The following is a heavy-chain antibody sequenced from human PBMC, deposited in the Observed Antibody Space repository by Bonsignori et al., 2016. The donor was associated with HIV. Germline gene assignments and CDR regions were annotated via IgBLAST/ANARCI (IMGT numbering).Heavy chain of an antibody. CDR3: ARNVGTEGSLLHFDY. D-gene: IGHD1-26*01. Sequence: WVRQAPGQGLEWMGMIDPSYGRTSYAQKFQGRVTMTRDTSTSTVYMELSSLRSEDTAVFYCARNVGTEGSLLHFDYWGQGTLVTVSS. J-gene: IGHJ4*02. CDR2: IDPSYGRT. V-gene: IGHV1-46*01.